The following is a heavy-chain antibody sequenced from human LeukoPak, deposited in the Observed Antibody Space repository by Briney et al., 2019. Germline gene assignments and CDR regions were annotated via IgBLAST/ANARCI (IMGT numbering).Heavy chain of an antibody. CDR1: GFTFSSYA. V-gene: IGHV3-23*01. Sequence: PGGSLRLSCAASGFTFSSYAMSWVRQAPGKGLEWVSAISGSGGSTHYADSVKGRFTISRDNSKNTLYLQMNSLRAEDTAVYYCAKDYCSNYVSWFDPWGQGTLVTVSS. J-gene: IGHJ5*02. D-gene: IGHD4-11*01. CDR2: ISGSGGST. CDR3: AKDYCSNYVSWFDP.